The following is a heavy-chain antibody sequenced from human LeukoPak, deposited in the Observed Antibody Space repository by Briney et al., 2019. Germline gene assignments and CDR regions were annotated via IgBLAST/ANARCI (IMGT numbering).Heavy chain of an antibody. J-gene: IGHJ3*02. D-gene: IGHD3-22*01. CDR3: TTYYYDRSGYYYHDAFDI. V-gene: IGHV3-15*01. CDR1: GFTFSSYS. Sequence: PGGSLRLSCAASGFTFSSYSMNWVRQAPGKGLEWVGRIKSKTDGGTTDYAAPVKGRFTISRDDSKNTLYLQMNSLKTEDTAVYYCTTYYYDRSGYYYHDAFDIWGQGTMVTVSS. CDR2: IKSKTDGGTT.